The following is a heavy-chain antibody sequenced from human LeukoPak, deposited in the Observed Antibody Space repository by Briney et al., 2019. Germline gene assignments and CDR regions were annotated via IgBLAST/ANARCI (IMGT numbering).Heavy chain of an antibody. CDR2: IRSKAYGGTT. CDR1: GFTFGDYA. D-gene: IGHD2-15*01. CDR3: TRDRLVVVAAFYYYYYGMDV. J-gene: IGHJ6*02. Sequence: GGSLRLSCTASGFTFGDYAMSWVRQAPGKGLEWGGFIRSKAYGGTTEYAASVKGRFTISRDDSKSIAYLQMNSLKTEDTAVYYCTRDRLVVVAAFYYYYYGMDVWGQGTTVTVSS. V-gene: IGHV3-49*04.